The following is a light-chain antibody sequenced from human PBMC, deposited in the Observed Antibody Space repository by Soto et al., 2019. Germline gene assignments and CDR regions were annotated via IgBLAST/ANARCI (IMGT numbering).Light chain of an antibody. Sequence: QSVLTQPPSVSGAPGQRVTISCTGSSSNIGAGYDVHWYQQLPGTAPKVVIYDNNNRPSGVPDRFSGSRSGTSASLAITGLQAEDEADYYCQSYDSSLSGDYVFGTGTKVTVL. CDR3: QSYDSSLSGDYV. CDR1: SSNIGAGYD. CDR2: DNN. V-gene: IGLV1-40*01. J-gene: IGLJ1*01.